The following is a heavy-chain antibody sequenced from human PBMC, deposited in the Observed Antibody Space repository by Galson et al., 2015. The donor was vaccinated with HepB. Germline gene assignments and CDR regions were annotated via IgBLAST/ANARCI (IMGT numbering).Heavy chain of an antibody. D-gene: IGHD1-26*01. V-gene: IGHV2-5*02. CDR3: AHRRLVGATFRRYYFDF. Sequence: PALVKPTQTLALTCTFSGFSLTTSGVAVGWIRQPPGKALEWLALIYWDDDKRYSPSLGGRLTITKDTSKSQVVLTMTSMDPVDTATYYCAHRRLVGATFRRYYFDFWGQGTLVTVAS. CDR1: GFSLTTSGVA. J-gene: IGHJ4*02. CDR2: IYWDDDK.